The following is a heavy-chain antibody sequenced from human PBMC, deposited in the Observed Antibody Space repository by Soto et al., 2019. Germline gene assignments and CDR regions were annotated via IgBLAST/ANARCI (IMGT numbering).Heavy chain of an antibody. D-gene: IGHD3-22*01. CDR1: GFIFNMYA. CDR2: INANSGNT. J-gene: IGHJ4*02. CDR3: ATAGNYDSSGRDF. Sequence: ASVKVSCKAFGFIFNMYAISCVRQSPGQGLEWMGWINANSGNTNYAQKLQGRVTMTTDTSTSTAYMELRSLRSDDTAVYYCATAGNYDSSGRDFWGQGTLVTVSS. V-gene: IGHV1-18*04.